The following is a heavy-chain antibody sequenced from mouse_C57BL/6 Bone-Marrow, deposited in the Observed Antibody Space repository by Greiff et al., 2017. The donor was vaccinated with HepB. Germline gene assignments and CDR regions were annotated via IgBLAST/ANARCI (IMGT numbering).Heavy chain of an antibody. CDR1: GYTFTSYW. CDR2: IDPSDSYT. Sequence: VQLQQPGAELVRPGTSVKLSCKASGYTFTSYWMHWVKQRPGQGLEWIGVIDPSDSYTNYNQKFKGKATLTVDTSSSTAYMQLSSLTSEDSAVYYCARTLYGSSFAGFAYWGQGTLVTVSA. D-gene: IGHD1-1*01. V-gene: IGHV1-59*01. J-gene: IGHJ3*01. CDR3: ARTLYGSSFAGFAY.